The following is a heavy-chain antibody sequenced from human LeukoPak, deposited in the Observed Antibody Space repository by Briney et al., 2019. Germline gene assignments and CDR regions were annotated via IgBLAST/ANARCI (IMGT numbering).Heavy chain of an antibody. CDR1: GYTFTSYY. CDR2: INPSGGST. J-gene: IGHJ3*02. D-gene: IGHD3-10*01. V-gene: IGHV1-46*01. CDR3: ARDLWRKPYGSGSYYPWGLSAFDI. Sequence: VASVKVSCKASGYTFTSYYMHWVRQAPGQGLEWMGIINPSGGSTSYAQKFQGRVTMTRDMSTSTVYMELSSLRSEDTAVYYCARDLWRKPYGSGSYYPWGLSAFDIWGQGTMVTVSS.